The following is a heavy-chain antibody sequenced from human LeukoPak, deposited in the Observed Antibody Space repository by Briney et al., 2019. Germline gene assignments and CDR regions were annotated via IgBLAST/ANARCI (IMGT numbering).Heavy chain of an antibody. CDR3: ARSGDGNWFDP. J-gene: IGHJ5*02. D-gene: IGHD3-10*01. Sequence: ASVKVSCKTSGYTFTNFGVGWVRQAPGQGLEWMGWISAYNGVTNYAQQLQGRVTMTTDTSTSTAYMEPRSLRSDDTAVYYCARSGDGNWFDPWGQGTLVTVSS. V-gene: IGHV1-18*01. CDR2: ISAYNGVT. CDR1: GYTFTNFG.